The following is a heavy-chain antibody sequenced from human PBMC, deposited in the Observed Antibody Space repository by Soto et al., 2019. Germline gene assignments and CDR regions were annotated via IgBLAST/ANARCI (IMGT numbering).Heavy chain of an antibody. CDR1: GGSTSGYY. J-gene: IGHJ5*02. CDR2: IYYSGST. V-gene: IGHV4-59*01. CDR3: ARDKYYSSTSPNWFDP. D-gene: IGHD6-13*01. Sequence: SETLSLTCTVSGGSTSGYYWSWIPQPPGKGLEWIGLIYYSGSTNYNPSLKSRVTISVDTSKNQFSLKLSSVTAAATSVYYCARDKYYSSTSPNWFDPWGQGTLVTVSS.